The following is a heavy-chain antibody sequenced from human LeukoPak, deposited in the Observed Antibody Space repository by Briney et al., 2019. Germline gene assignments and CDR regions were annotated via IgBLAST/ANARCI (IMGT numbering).Heavy chain of an antibody. CDR2: IKQDGSEK. CDR1: GFTFSSYW. J-gene: IGHJ4*02. CDR3: ARVRPKGWLDY. D-gene: IGHD6-19*01. Sequence: PGGSLRLSCAASGFTFSSYWMSWVRQAPGKGLEWVANIKQDGSEKYYADSVKGRFTISRDNGKNSVYLQMNSLRAEDTGVYYCARVRPKGWLDYWGQGILVTVSS. V-gene: IGHV3-7*01.